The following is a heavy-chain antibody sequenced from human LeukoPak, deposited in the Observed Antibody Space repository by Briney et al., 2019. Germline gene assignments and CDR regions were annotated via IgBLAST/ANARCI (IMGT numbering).Heavy chain of an antibody. J-gene: IGHJ6*02. Sequence: PSETLSLTCAVSGGSISSGGYSWSWIRQPPGKGLEWIGEINHSGSTNYNPSLKSRVTISVDTSKNQFSLKLSSVTAADTAVYYCARGGPVVVTVRYYYGMDVWGQGTTVTVSS. V-gene: IGHV4-30-2*01. D-gene: IGHD2-21*02. CDR1: GGSISSGGYS. CDR2: INHSGST. CDR3: ARGGPVVVTVRYYYGMDV.